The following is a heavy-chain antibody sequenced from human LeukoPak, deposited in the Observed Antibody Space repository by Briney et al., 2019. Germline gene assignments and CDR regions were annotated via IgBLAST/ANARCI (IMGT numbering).Heavy chain of an antibody. D-gene: IGHD2-15*01. Sequence: GGSLRLPCAASGVTFSRYSMSWGRQPPGKGLELVSYISSSSSMYYSGSVKVRFTISIDVAKNSLYLQMNSLRDEDTAVYYCARPSMVQETNIAAFDSWGQGTLVTVSS. J-gene: IGHJ4*02. CDR3: ARPSMVQETNIAAFDS. CDR1: GVTFSRYS. CDR2: ISSSSSM. V-gene: IGHV3-48*02.